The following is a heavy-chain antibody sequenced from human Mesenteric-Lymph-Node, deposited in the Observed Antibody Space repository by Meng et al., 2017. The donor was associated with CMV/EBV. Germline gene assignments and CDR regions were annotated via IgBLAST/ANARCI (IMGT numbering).Heavy chain of an antibody. CDR2: IYYSGST. CDR1: GGSISSYY. Sequence: GSLRLSCTVSGGSISSYYWSWIRQPPGKGLEWIGYIYYSGSTNYNPSLKSRVTISVDTSKNQFSLKLSSVTAADTAVYYCARGLGAHGSWGQGTLVTVSS. D-gene: IGHD1-26*01. CDR3: ARGLGAHGS. V-gene: IGHV4-59*12. J-gene: IGHJ5*02.